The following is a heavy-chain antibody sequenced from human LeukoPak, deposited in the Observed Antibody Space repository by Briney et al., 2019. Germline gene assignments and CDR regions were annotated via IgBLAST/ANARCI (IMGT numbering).Heavy chain of an antibody. Sequence: ASVKVSCKASGYTFTSYGISWVRQAPGQGLEWMGWISAYNGNTNYAQKLQGRVTMTTDTSTSTAYMELRSLRSDDTAVYYCARVDYDFWSGYYYDAFDIWGQGTMVTVSS. D-gene: IGHD3-3*01. V-gene: IGHV1-18*01. CDR2: ISAYNGNT. CDR1: GYTFTSYG. J-gene: IGHJ3*02. CDR3: ARVDYDFWSGYYYDAFDI.